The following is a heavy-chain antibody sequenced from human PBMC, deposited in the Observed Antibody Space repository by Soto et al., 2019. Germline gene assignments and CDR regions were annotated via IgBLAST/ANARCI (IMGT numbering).Heavy chain of an antibody. Sequence: EVQLLESGGGLVQPGGSLRLSCAASGFTFSSYAMSWVRQAPGKGLEWVSAISGSGGSTYYADSVKGRFTISRDNSKKPLYLQMNRLRAEDTAVYYCAKQEDGGYAAWSGSGFDPWGQGTLVTVSS. V-gene: IGHV3-23*01. J-gene: IGHJ5*02. CDR3: AKQEDGGYAAWSGSGFDP. CDR1: GFTFSSYA. CDR2: ISGSGGST. D-gene: IGHD5-12*01.